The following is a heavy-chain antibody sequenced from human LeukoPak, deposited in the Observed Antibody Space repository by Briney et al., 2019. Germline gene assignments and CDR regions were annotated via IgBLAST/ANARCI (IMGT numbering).Heavy chain of an antibody. Sequence: LTGGSLRLSCAASGFTVSSNYMSWVRQAPGKGLEWVSIIYAGGTTYYADSVKGRFTISRDSSKNTLYLQMNSLRAEDTAVYYCARVTPYYYYMDVWGKGTTVTVSS. CDR3: ARVTPYYYYMDV. CDR2: IYAGGTT. CDR1: GFTVSSNY. V-gene: IGHV3-53*01. J-gene: IGHJ6*03.